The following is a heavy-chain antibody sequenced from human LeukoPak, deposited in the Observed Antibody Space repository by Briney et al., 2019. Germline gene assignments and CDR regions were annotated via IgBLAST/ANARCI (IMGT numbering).Heavy chain of an antibody. D-gene: IGHD3-22*01. CDR2: ISGSGTRT. J-gene: IGHJ4*02. Sequence: GGSLRLSCAASGFTFSDYYMSWIRQAPGKGLEWVSGISGSGTRTYYADSVKGRFTISRDNSKNTLYLQMNSLRAEDTAVYFCAKDYNYDSAGYSFGYWGQGTLVTVSS. V-gene: IGHV3-23*01. CDR3: AKDYNYDSAGYSFGY. CDR1: GFTFSDYY.